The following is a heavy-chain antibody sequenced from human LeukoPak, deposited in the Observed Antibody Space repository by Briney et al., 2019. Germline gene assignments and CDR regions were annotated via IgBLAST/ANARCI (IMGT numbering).Heavy chain of an antibody. V-gene: IGHV4-34*01. CDR3: ARGKGYDYVWGSYRTRPFNY. CDR2: INHSGST. CDR1: GGSFSGYY. Sequence: SETLSLTCAVYGGSFSGYYWSWIRQPPGKGLEWIGEINHSGSTNYNPSLKSRVTISVDTSKNQFSLKLSSVTAADTAVYYCARGKGYDYVWGSYRTRPFNYWGQETLVTVSS. D-gene: IGHD3-16*02. J-gene: IGHJ4*02.